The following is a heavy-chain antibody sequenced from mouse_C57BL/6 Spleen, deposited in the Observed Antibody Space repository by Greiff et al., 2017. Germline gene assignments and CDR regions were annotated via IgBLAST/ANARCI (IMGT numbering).Heavy chain of an antibody. Sequence: VKLQESGAELVRPGTSVKVSCKASGYAFTNYLIEWVKQRPGQGLEWIGVINPGSGGTNYNEKFKGKATLTADKSSSTAYMQLSSLTSEDSAVYFCARGDYGPFAYWGQGTLVTVSA. V-gene: IGHV1-54*01. CDR2: INPGSGGT. D-gene: IGHD1-1*02. CDR3: ARGDYGPFAY. CDR1: GYAFTNYL. J-gene: IGHJ3*01.